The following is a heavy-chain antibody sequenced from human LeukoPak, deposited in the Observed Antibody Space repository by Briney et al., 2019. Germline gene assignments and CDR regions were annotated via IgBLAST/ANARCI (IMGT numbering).Heavy chain of an antibody. CDR3: ARGTYGSSWQLEHFDY. J-gene: IGHJ4*02. CDR1: GFTFSSYW. D-gene: IGHD6-13*01. V-gene: IGHV3-7*01. Sequence: GGSLRLSCAASGFTFSSYWMSWVRQAPGKGLEWVANIKQDGSEKYYVDSVKGRFTISRDNAKNSLYLQMNSLRAEDTAVYYCARGTYGSSWQLEHFDYWGQGTLVTVSS. CDR2: IKQDGSEK.